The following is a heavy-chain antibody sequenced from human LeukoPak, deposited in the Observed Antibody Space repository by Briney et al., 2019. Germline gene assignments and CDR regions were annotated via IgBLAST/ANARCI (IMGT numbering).Heavy chain of an antibody. D-gene: IGHD3-16*02. J-gene: IGHJ6*03. CDR3: AREAYYDYVWGSYRYYYMDV. V-gene: IGHV1-2*02. Sequence: ASVKVSCKASGYTFTGYYMHWVRQAPGQGLEWMGWINPNSGGTNYAQKFQGRVTMTRDTSISTAYMELSRLRSDDTAVYYCAREAYYDYVWGSYRYYYMDVWGKGTTVTISS. CDR1: GYTFTGYY. CDR2: INPNSGGT.